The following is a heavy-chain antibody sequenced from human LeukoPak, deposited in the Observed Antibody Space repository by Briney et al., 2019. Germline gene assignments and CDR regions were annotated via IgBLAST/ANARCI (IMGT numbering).Heavy chain of an antibody. CDR3: ARGPMARSGSYGGGWFDP. D-gene: IGHD1-26*01. CDR2: ISAYNGNT. V-gene: IGHV1-18*01. J-gene: IGHJ5*02. Sequence: ASVKVSCKASGYTFTSYGISWVRQAPGQGLEWMGWISAYNGNTNYAQKLQGRVTMTTDTSTSTAYMELSSLRSDDTAVYYCARGPMARSGSYGGGWFDPWGQGTLVTVSS. CDR1: GYTFTSYG.